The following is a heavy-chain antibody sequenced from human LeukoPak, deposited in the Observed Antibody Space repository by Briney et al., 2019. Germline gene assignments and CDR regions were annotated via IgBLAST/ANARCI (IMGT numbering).Heavy chain of an antibody. CDR1: GGTFSSYA. J-gene: IGHJ4*02. CDR2: IIPILGIA. Sequence: GSSVKVSCKASGGTFSSYAISWVRQAPGQGLEWMGRIIPILGIANYAQKFQGRVTITADKSTSTAYMELSSLRSEDTAVYYCARFRGFGEFYFDYWGQGTLVTVSS. V-gene: IGHV1-69*04. CDR3: ARFRGFGEFYFDY. D-gene: IGHD3-10*01.